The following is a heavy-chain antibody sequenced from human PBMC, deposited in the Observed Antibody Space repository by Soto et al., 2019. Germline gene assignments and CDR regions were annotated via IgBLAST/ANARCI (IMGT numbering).Heavy chain of an antibody. CDR2: INAGNGNT. J-gene: IGHJ6*02. Sequence: VCWEACGETFNSYAMHWVRQENGQRLEWMGWINAGNGNTKYSQKFQGRVTITRDTSASTAYMELSSLRSEDTAVYYCARVLTRDYGDYYYYYGMDVWGQGTTVSVSS. CDR1: GETFNSYA. CDR3: ARVLTRDYGDYYYYYGMDV. D-gene: IGHD4-17*01. V-gene: IGHV1-3*01.